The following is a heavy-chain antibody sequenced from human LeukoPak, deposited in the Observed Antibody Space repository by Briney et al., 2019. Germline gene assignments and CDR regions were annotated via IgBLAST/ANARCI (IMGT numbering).Heavy chain of an antibody. CDR2: INHSGST. CDR1: GGSFSGYY. D-gene: IGHD6-19*01. CDR3: ARGENTAVAGNSHGNWFDP. Sequence: SETLSLTCAVYGGSFSGYYWSWIRQPPGKGLEWIGEINHSGSTNYNPSLKSRVTISVDTSKNQFSLKLSSVTAADTAVYYCARGENTAVAGNSHGNWFDPWGQGTLVTVSS. V-gene: IGHV4-34*01. J-gene: IGHJ5*02.